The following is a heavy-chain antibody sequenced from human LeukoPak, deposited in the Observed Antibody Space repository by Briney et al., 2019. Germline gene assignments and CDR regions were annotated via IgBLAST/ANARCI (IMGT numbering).Heavy chain of an antibody. D-gene: IGHD2-15*01. J-gene: IGHJ4*02. CDR1: GNSISSGDNY. Sequence: SQTLSLTCTVSGNSISSGDNYWSWIRQPAGKGLEWIGRIYTSGSTNYNPSLKSRVTISGDTSKNQFSLKLSSVTAADTAVYYCATDERRQVVFDPTFDFWGQGALVTVSS. CDR2: IYTSGST. V-gene: IGHV4-61*02. CDR3: ATDERRQVVFDPTFDF.